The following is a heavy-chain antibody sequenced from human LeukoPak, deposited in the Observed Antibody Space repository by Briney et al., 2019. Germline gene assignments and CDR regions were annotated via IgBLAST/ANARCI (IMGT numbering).Heavy chain of an antibody. Sequence: SETLSLTCTVSGGSISSYYWSWIRQPPGKGLEWIGYIYYSGSTNYNPSLKSRVTISVGTSKNQFSLKLSSVTAADTAVYYCARGILAPPDCSSTSCYGGWFDPWGQGTLVTVSS. V-gene: IGHV4-59*01. D-gene: IGHD2-2*01. CDR1: GGSISSYY. CDR2: IYYSGST. J-gene: IGHJ5*02. CDR3: ARGILAPPDCSSTSCYGGWFDP.